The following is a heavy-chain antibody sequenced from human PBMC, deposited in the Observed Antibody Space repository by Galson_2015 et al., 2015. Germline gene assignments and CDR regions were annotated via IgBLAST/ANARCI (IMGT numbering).Heavy chain of an antibody. D-gene: IGHD3-16*01. CDR2: ISSSGSTI. V-gene: IGHV3-48*03. J-gene: IGHJ5*02. CDR1: GFTFSSYE. Sequence: SLRLSCAASGFTFSSYEMNWVRQAPGKGLECVSYISSSGSTIYYADSVKGRFTISRDNAKNSLYLQMNSLRAEDTAVYYCARVFIQGGAWGQGTLVTVSS. CDR3: ARVFIQGGA.